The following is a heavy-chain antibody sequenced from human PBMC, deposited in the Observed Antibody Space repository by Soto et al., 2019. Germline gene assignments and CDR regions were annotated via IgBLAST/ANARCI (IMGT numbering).Heavy chain of an antibody. Sequence: QVQLVQSGAEVKKPGASVKVSCKASGYTFTSYGISWVRQAPGQGLEWMGWISAYNGNTNYAQKLQGRVTMTTDTHTGTAYMVLRSLGSEGTDVYYYGRDRGFIVALSGIVYCYYYMDVWGKESTGTFSS. V-gene: IGHV1-18*01. J-gene: IGHJ6*03. CDR3: GRDRGFIVALSGIVYCYYYMDV. CDR2: ISAYNGNT. D-gene: IGHD6-6*01. CDR1: GYTFTSYG.